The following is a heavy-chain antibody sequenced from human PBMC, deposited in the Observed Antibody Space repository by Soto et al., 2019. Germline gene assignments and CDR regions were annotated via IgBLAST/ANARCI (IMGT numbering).Heavy chain of an antibody. V-gene: IGHV3-30-3*01. CDR1: GFTVSYFG. Sequence: GGSLRLSCAASGFTVSYFGLHWVRQAPGKGLEWVAFISSDGGKAYYADSMKGRFTISRDNSKNTLDLQMNSLKPEDTAVYYCARDWAWNYDYWGQGTLVTAPQ. CDR2: ISSDGGKA. CDR3: ARDWAWNYDY. J-gene: IGHJ4*02. D-gene: IGHD1-7*01.